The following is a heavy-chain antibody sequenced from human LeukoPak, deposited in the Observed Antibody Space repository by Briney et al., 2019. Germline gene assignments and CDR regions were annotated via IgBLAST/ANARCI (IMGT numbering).Heavy chain of an antibody. V-gene: IGHV3-48*01. CDR1: GFTFSSYT. D-gene: IGHD3-16*01. Sequence: GGSLRLSCAASGFTFSSYTMNWVRQAPGKGLEWVSYISSSSSTIYYADSVKGRFTISRDNAKNSLYLQMNSLRAEDTAVYYCARVGGSRGLGAFDIWGKGTMVPVSS. CDR2: ISSSSSTI. CDR3: ARVGGSRGLGAFDI. J-gene: IGHJ3*02.